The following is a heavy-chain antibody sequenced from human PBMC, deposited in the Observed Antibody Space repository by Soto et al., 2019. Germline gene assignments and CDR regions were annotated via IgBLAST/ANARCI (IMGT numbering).Heavy chain of an antibody. V-gene: IGHV4-30-2*01. CDR1: GGSISSGGYS. CDR3: DRSRITMGRGVAYYYYGMDA. D-gene: IGHD3-10*01. CDR2: IYHSGST. Sequence: SLTCAVSGGSISSGGYSWSWIRQPPGKGLEWIGYIYHSGSTYYNPSLKSRVTISVDRPKNKFYLKLSSVTAADTAVYYCDRSRITMGRGVAYYYYGMDAWGQGTTATVSS. J-gene: IGHJ6*02.